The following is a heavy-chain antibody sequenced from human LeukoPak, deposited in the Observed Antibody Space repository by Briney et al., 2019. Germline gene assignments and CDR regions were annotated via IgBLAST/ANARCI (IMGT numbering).Heavy chain of an antibody. CDR1: GYSISSGYH. Sequence: SETLSLTCTVSGYSISSGYHWGWLRQPPGKGLEWIGSIYHSGSTYYNPSLKSRVTISVDTSKNQFSLKLSSVTAADKAVYYCARSCRILDIVATIRARLGGNGFDIWGQGTMVTVSS. V-gene: IGHV4-38-2*02. J-gene: IGHJ3*02. CDR3: ARSCRILDIVATIRARLGGNGFDI. D-gene: IGHD5-12*01. CDR2: IYHSGST.